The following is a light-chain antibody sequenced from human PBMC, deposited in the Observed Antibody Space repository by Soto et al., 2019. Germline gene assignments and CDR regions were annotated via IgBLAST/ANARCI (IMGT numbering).Light chain of an antibody. CDR1: QSVLYRSNNKNY. CDR2: WAS. CDR3: QQYYITPLT. Sequence: DIVMTQSPDSLAVSLSERATIHCKSSQSVLYRSNNKNYLAWYQQKPGQPPKLLIYWASTRESGVPDRFGGSGSGTDFTLTINSLQAEDVAVYYCQQYYITPLTFGGGTKVEIQ. J-gene: IGKJ4*01. V-gene: IGKV4-1*01.